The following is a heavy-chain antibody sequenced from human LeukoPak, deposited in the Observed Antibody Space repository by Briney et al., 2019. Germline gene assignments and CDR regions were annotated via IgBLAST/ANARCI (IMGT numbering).Heavy chain of an antibody. CDR1: GISLSNYA. CDR2: ISERGGST. V-gene: IGHV3-23*01. CDR3: AKRGVVIRGLLVIGYHQEAYHYDF. D-gene: IGHD3-10*01. J-gene: IGHJ4*02. Sequence: PGGSLRLSCVVSGISLSNYAMTWVRQAPGKGLEWVSYISERGGSTTYAHSVKGRFTISRDTSLDTLYLQMNNLRAEDTAVYFCAKRGVVIRGLLVIGYHQEAYHYDFWGQGVLVTVSS.